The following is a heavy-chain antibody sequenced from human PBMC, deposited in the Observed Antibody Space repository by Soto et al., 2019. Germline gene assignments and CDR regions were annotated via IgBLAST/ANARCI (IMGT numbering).Heavy chain of an antibody. CDR2: INAGNGNT. CDR1: GYTFTSYA. V-gene: IGHV1-3*01. Sequence: QVQLVQSGAEVKKPGASVKVSCKASGYTFTSYAMHWVRQAPGQRLEWMGWINAGNGNTKYSQKFQGRVTITGDTAASTAYMELSSLRSEDTAVYYCAREYFSGGRCYPADAFDIWGQGTMVTVSS. D-gene: IGHD2-15*01. J-gene: IGHJ3*02. CDR3: AREYFSGGRCYPADAFDI.